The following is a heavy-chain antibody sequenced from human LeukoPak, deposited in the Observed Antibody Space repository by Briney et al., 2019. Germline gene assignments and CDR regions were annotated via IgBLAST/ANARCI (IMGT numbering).Heavy chain of an antibody. CDR3: AKALAEYSSGWYGGYY. D-gene: IGHD6-19*01. V-gene: IGHV3-30*18. CDR2: ISYDGSNK. CDR1: GFTSSSYG. J-gene: IGHJ4*02. Sequence: GGSLRLSCAASGFTSSSYGMHWVRQAPGKGLERVAVISYDGSNKYYADSVKGRFTISRDNSKNTLYLQMNSLRAEDTAVYYCAKALAEYSSGWYGGYYWGQGTLVTVSS.